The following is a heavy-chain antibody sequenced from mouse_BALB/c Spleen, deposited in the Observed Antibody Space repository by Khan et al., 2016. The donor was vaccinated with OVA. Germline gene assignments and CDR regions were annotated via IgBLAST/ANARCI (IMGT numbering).Heavy chain of an antibody. J-gene: IGHJ3*01. CDR2: ITYSGRT. CDR1: GYSITSDYA. Sequence: VQLQQLGPGLVKPSQSLSLTCTVTGYSITSDYAWNWIRQFPGNKLEWMGYITYSGRTSYIPSLKGRISITRDTSKNQFFLQLNSVTTEDTATYYGARWVAYWGQGTLVTVSA. CDR3: ARWVAY. V-gene: IGHV3-2*02.